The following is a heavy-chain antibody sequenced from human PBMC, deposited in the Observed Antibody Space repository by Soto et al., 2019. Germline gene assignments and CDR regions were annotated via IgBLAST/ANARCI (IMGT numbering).Heavy chain of an antibody. V-gene: IGHV1-46*04. D-gene: IGHD1-26*01. CDR1: GYTFTSYY. J-gene: IGHJ6*02. Sequence: QVQLVQSGAEVKKPGASVRVSCKASGYTFTSYYIHWVRQAPGQGLEWVSIINPVGGSTNYAQKLQGRVTVTRDTSTSTVHMELSSLRSEDTAVYYCARGWGLVVYAMDVWGQGTTVTVSS. CDR2: INPVGGST. CDR3: ARGWGLVVYAMDV.